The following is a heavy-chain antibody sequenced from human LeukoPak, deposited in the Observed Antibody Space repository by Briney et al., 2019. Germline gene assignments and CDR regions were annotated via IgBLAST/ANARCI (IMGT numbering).Heavy chain of an antibody. J-gene: IGHJ4*02. D-gene: IGHD3-10*01. CDR3: ARESMVRGVNIFDY. V-gene: IGHV1-2*02. Sequence: ASVKVSCKASGYTFTGYYMHWARQAPGQGLEWMGWINPNSGGTNYAQKFQGRVTMTRDTSISTAYMELSRLRSDDTAVYYCARESMVRGVNIFDYWGQGTLVTVSS. CDR1: GYTFTGYY. CDR2: INPNSGGT.